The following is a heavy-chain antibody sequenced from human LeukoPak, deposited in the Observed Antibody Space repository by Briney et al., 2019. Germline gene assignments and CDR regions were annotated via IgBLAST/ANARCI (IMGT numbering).Heavy chain of an antibody. V-gene: IGHV3-23*01. CDR1: GSTFSSYD. CDR2: ISYSGVST. Sequence: GGSLRLSCAASGSTFSSYDMSWVRQAPGKGLEWVSSISYSGVSTYYADSVKGRFTISRDNSKNTLYLQMNSPRAEDTAVYYCAKGRYYFDYWGQGTLVTVSS. CDR3: AKGRYYFDY. J-gene: IGHJ4*02.